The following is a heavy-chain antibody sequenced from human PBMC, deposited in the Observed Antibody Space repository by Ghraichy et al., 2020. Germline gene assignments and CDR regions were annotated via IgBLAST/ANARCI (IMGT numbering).Heavy chain of an antibody. D-gene: IGHD5-18*01. CDR3: ARLQLWLMDY. Sequence: SETLSLTCTVSGGSISSGGYYWSWIRQHPGKGLEWIGYIYYSGSTYYNPSLKSRVTISVDTSKNQFSLKLSSVTAADTAVYYCARLQLWLMDYWGQGTLVTVSS. CDR1: GGSISSGGYY. CDR2: IYYSGST. V-gene: IGHV4-31*03. J-gene: IGHJ4*02.